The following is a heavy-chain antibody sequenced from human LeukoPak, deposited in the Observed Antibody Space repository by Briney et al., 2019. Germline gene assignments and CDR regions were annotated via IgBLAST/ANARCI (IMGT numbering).Heavy chain of an antibody. CDR3: ARDRRAVTTWGYFDY. D-gene: IGHD4-17*01. V-gene: IGHV3-64*04. CDR1: GFTFISYG. J-gene: IGHJ4*02. Sequence: GGSLRLSCSASGFTFISYGMHWVRQAPGKGLEYVSGISYNGRSTYYADSVKGRFTISRDNSKNTLYLQMNSLRAEDTAVYYCARDRRAVTTWGYFDYWGQGTLVTVSS. CDR2: ISYNGRST.